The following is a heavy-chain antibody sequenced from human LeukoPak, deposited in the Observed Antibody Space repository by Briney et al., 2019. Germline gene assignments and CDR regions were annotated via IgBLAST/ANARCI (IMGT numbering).Heavy chain of an antibody. V-gene: IGHV3-30*04. D-gene: IGHD3-3*01. CDR1: GFTFSSYA. CDR2: ISYDGSNK. Sequence: GGSLRLSCAASGFTFSSYAMHWVRQAPGKGLEWVAVISYDGSNKYYADSVKGRFTISRDNSKNTLYLQMNSLRAEDTAVYYCARPKAITIFGVATTWGQGTLVTVSS. J-gene: IGHJ5*02. CDR3: ARPKAITIFGVATT.